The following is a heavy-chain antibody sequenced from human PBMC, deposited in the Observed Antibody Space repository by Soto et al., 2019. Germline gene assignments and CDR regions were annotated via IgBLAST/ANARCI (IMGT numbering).Heavy chain of an antibody. V-gene: IGHV4-59*01. CDR1: GGPINNYC. D-gene: IGHD1-7*01. Sequence: SATLSLTFTVSGGPINNYCWSWIRQSPGRGLEGMGCSYYSGTTNYNPSLSSRAHLSIGASKTQFSLRLRSVTTADRAFYYCARRQDWNYLFDNWGPGFMVTVSS. CDR2: SYYSGTT. CDR3: ARRQDWNYLFDN. J-gene: IGHJ4*02.